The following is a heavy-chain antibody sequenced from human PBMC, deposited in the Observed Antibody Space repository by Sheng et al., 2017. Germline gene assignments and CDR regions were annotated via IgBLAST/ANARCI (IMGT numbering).Heavy chain of an antibody. V-gene: IGHV3-7*01. J-gene: IGHJ4*02. CDR1: GFTFRSYW. D-gene: IGHD6-13*01. CDR3: ARAWAQVGTAVPLLDH. Sequence: EVHLVESGGGLVQPGGSLRLSCAASGFTFRSYWMSWVRQAPGRGLECVANIKQDASETYYVDSVKGRFTISRDNAENSLHLQMNSLRAEDTAVYYCARAWAQVGTAVPLLDHWGQGTVVTVSS. CDR2: IKQDASET.